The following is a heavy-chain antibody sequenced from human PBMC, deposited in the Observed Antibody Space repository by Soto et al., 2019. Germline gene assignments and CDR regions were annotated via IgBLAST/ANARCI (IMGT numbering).Heavy chain of an antibody. Sequence: PGGSLRLSCAASGFTFSNYAMSWVRQAPGKGMEWVSAISDSGGSTFYADSVKGRFTISRDNSKNTLYLEMNSLRAEDTAGDYCAKDPPASGSRENDYWGQGALVTVSA. CDR3: AKDPPASGSRENDY. J-gene: IGHJ4*02. V-gene: IGHV3-23*01. D-gene: IGHD1-26*01. CDR1: GFTFSNYA. CDR2: ISDSGGST.